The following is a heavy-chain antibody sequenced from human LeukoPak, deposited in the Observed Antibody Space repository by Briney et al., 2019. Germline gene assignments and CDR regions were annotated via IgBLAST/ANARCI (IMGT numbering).Heavy chain of an antibody. V-gene: IGHV1-2*02. D-gene: IGHD5-24*01. CDR3: ARDPIRGDGYNLDY. J-gene: IGHJ4*02. CDR1: GYTFIGQY. Sequence: ASVKVSCKASGYTFIGQYMHRVRQAPGQGLEWMGCINIDTGGTNYAQRLQGRVTVTRDTSISTVYMELRGMRPDDTAVYFCARDPIRGDGYNLDYWGQGTLVTVSS. CDR2: INIDTGGT.